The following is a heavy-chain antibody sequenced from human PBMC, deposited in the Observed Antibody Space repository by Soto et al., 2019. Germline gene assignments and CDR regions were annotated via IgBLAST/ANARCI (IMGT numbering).Heavy chain of an antibody. D-gene: IGHD6-13*01. J-gene: IGHJ6*02. V-gene: IGHV3-11*06. CDR3: AREGIAAAGTDYYYGMDV. CDR2: ISSSSSYT. Sequence: GGALRLSCAASGFTFSDYYMSWIRQAPGKGLEWVSYISSSSSYTNYADSVKGRFTISRDNAKNSLYLQMNSLRAEDTAVYYCAREGIAAAGTDYYYGMDVWGQGTTVTVSS. CDR1: GFTFSDYY.